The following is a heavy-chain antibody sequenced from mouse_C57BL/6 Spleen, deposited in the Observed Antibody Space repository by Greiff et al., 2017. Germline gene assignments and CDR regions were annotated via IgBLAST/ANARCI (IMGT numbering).Heavy chain of an antibody. CDR3: ARGDYDEGDY. J-gene: IGHJ2*01. V-gene: IGHV1-81*01. CDR1: GYTFTSYG. CDR2: IYPRSGNT. D-gene: IGHD2-4*01. Sequence: VQLQQSGAELARPGASVKLSCKASGYTFTSYGISWVKQRTGQGLEWIGAIYPRSGNTYYNEKFKGKATLTADKSSSTAYMELRSLTSEDSAVYFCARGDYDEGDYWGQGTTLTVSS.